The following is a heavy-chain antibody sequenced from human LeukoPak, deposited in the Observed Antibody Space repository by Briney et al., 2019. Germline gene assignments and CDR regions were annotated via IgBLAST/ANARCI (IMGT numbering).Heavy chain of an antibody. J-gene: IGHJ4*02. D-gene: IGHD6-6*01. CDR2: IFYSGST. CDR1: GGSISGYY. CDR3: ARHHSSSMYYFDY. Sequence: TSETLSLTCTVSGGSISGYYWSWIWQPPGKGLEWIGCIFYSGSTNYNPSLRSRVTISVDTSESQFSLSLSSVTAADTAVYYCARHHSSSMYYFDYWGQGTLVTVSS. V-gene: IGHV4-59*01.